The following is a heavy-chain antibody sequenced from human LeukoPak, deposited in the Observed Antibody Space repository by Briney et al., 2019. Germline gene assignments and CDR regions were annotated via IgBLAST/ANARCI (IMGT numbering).Heavy chain of an antibody. D-gene: IGHD3-3*01. CDR1: GGPISSYY. Sequence: PSEALSLTCTVSGGPISSYYWSWIRQPAGKGLEWIGRIYTSGSTNYNPSLKSRVTMSVDTSKNQFSLKLSSVTAADTAVYYCARGNYDFWSGPPYYYYMDVWGKGTTVTVSS. J-gene: IGHJ6*03. V-gene: IGHV4-4*07. CDR3: ARGNYDFWSGPPYYYYMDV. CDR2: IYTSGST.